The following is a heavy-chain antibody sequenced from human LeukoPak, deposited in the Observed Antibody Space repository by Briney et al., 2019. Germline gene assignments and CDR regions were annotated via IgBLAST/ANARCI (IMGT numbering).Heavy chain of an antibody. Sequence: IPGGSLRLSCAASGFTFSDYYMSWIRQAPGKGLEWVSYISSSGSTIYYADSVKGRFTISRDNAKNSLYLQMNSLRAEGTAVYYCAREKMIAVAADYYYYGMDVWGQGTTVTVSS. CDR1: GFTFSDYY. CDR2: ISSSGSTI. V-gene: IGHV3-11*01. D-gene: IGHD6-19*01. CDR3: AREKMIAVAADYYYYGMDV. J-gene: IGHJ6*02.